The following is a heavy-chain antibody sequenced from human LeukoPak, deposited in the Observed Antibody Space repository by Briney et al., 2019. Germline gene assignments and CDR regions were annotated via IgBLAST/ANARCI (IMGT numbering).Heavy chain of an antibody. CDR3: ARHFLYFDWLYYFDY. Sequence: GRSLRLSCAASGFTFSSYGMHWVRQAPGKGLEWVAVIWYDGSNKYYADSVKGRFTISRDNSKNTLYLQMNSLRAEDTAVYYCARHFLYFDWLYYFDYWGQGALVTVSS. D-gene: IGHD3-9*01. V-gene: IGHV3-33*01. CDR2: IWYDGSNK. J-gene: IGHJ4*02. CDR1: GFTFSSYG.